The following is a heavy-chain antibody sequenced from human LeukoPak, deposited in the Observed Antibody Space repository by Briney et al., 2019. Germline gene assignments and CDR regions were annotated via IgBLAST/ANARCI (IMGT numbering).Heavy chain of an antibody. J-gene: IGHJ4*02. Sequence: GGSLRLSCAASGFTFSSYNMNWVRQAPGRGREWISYISSTGSTRYHADSVKGRFTISRDNAKNSLYLQMSSLRAEDTAVYYCARGDNWNYFDYWGQGTLVTVSS. D-gene: IGHD1-20*01. CDR1: GFTFSSYN. V-gene: IGHV3-48*01. CDR2: ISSTGSTR. CDR3: ARGDNWNYFDY.